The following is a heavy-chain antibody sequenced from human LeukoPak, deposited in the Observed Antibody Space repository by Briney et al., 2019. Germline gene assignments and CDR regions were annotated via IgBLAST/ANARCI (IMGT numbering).Heavy chain of an antibody. V-gene: IGHV4-34*01. CDR3: ARYILGSSGPFDP. D-gene: IGHD3-16*01. CDR1: GFTFSDYY. J-gene: IGHJ5*02. Sequence: GSLRLSCAASGFTFSDYYMSWIRQPPGKGLEWIGEINHSGNINNNPSLKSRVNVSLDTSKNQFSLKLRSVTAADTAVYYCARYILGSSGPFDPWGQGTLVTVSS. CDR2: INHSGNI.